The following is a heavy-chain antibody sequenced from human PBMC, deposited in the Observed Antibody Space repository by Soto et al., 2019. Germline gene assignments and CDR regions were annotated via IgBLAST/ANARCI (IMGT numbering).Heavy chain of an antibody. V-gene: IGHV3-64D*08. CDR2: ISSNGGST. Sequence: PGGSLRLSCSASGFTFSSYAMHWVRQAPGKGLEYVSAISSNGGSTYYADSVKGRFTISRDNSKNTLYLQMSSLRAEDTAVYYGVKDTAAQNNWLDPWGQGALVTVSS. D-gene: IGHD6-13*01. CDR3: VKDTAAQNNWLDP. CDR1: GFTFSSYA. J-gene: IGHJ5*02.